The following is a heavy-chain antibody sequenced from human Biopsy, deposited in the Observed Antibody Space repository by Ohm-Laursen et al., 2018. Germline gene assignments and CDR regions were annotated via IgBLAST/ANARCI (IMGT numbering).Heavy chain of an antibody. J-gene: IGHJ5*02. CDR2: IYNSETT. CDR3: ARHPTGFWFDP. V-gene: IGHV4-39*01. CDR1: GDSISTSTTYY. Sequence: TLSLTCAVSGDSISTSTTYYWAWLRQPPGKGLEWIGSIYNSETTFYNPSLKSRVAISVDTSTNQFSLMVSSVTAADTALYYCARHPTGFWFDPWGQGTLVTVSS.